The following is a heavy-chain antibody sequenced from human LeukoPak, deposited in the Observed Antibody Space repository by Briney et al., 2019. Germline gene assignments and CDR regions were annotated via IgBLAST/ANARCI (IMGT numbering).Heavy chain of an antibody. CDR3: ARGRVIKGGYDFWSGYYRGINWFDP. D-gene: IGHD3-3*01. Sequence: GASVKVSCKASGYTFTSYGISWVRQAPGQGLEWMGWISAYNGNTNYAQKLQGRVTMTTDTSTSTAYMELRRLRSEDTAVYYWARGRVIKGGYDFWSGYYRGINWFDPWGQGTLVTVSS. J-gene: IGHJ5*02. CDR2: ISAYNGNT. V-gene: IGHV1-18*01. CDR1: GYTFTSYG.